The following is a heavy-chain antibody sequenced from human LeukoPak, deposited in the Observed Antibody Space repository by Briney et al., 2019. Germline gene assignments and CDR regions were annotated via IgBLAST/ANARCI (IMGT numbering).Heavy chain of an antibody. V-gene: IGHV3-23*01. J-gene: IGHJ6*03. CDR1: GFTFSSYA. CDR2: ISGSGGST. CDR3: AKEGYSRGYYSYYYMDV. Sequence: GGSLRLSCAASGFTFSSYAMSWVRQAPGKGLEWVSAISGSGGSTYYADSVKGRCTISRDNSKNTLYVQMNSLRAEDTAVYYCAKEGYSRGYYSYYYMDVWGKGTTVTVSS. D-gene: IGHD6-13*01.